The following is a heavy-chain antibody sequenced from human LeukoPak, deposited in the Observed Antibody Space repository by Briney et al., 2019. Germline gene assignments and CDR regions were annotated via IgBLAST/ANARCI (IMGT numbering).Heavy chain of an antibody. J-gene: IGHJ4*02. CDR2: IYYSGST. D-gene: IGHD5-18*01. Sequence: NPSETLSLTCTVSGGSISSSTYYWGWIRQPPGKGLEWIGSIYYSGSTYYNPSLKSRFTISVDTSKNQFSLKLSSVTAADTAVYYCAGQEYSYGHDYWGQGTLLTVSS. CDR3: AGQEYSYGHDY. V-gene: IGHV4-39*01. CDR1: GGSISSSTYY.